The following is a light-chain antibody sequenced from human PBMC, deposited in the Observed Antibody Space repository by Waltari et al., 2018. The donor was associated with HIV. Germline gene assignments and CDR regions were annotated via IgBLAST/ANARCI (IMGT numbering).Light chain of an antibody. CDR1: QNVDTY. Sequence: DIQMTQSPSSLSESVGDRITITCRASQNVDTYISWYHHKPGKAPKLLIYAASTLQSGVPSRFSGSGSGTEFTLIISSLQPEDFATYYCQQSFNVPRTFGQGTKVEVK. J-gene: IGKJ1*01. V-gene: IGKV1-39*01. CDR2: AAS. CDR3: QQSFNVPRT.